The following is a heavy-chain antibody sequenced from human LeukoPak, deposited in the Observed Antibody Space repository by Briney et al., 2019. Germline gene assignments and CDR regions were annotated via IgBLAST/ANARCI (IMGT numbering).Heavy chain of an antibody. CDR3: ARASKRDCPNGVCRDRYFQH. CDR2: INHSGST. CDR1: GGTFSDYY. J-gene: IGHJ1*01. V-gene: IGHV4-34*01. D-gene: IGHD2-8*01. Sequence: PSETLSLTCAAYGGTFSDYYWSWIRQPPGKGLEWIGEINHSGSTNYNPSLKSRVTISVDTSKKQFSLKLSSVTAADTAVCYCARASKRDCPNGVCRDRYFQHWGQGTLVTVSS.